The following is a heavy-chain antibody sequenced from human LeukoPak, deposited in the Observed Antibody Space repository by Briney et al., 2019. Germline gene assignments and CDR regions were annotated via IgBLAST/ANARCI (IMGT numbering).Heavy chain of an antibody. CDR2: INHSGST. CDR3: ARIPTTVTIDY. Sequence: SETLSLTCVVYGGSFSGYYWSWIRQPPGRGLEWIGEINHSGSTNYNPSLKSRVTISVDTSKNQFSLKLSSVTAADTAVYYCARIPTTVTIDYWGQGTLVTVSS. CDR1: GGSFSGYY. J-gene: IGHJ4*02. V-gene: IGHV4-34*01. D-gene: IGHD4-17*01.